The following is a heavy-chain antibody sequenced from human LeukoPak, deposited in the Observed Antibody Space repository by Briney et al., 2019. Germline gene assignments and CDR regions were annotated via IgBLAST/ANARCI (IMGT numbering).Heavy chain of an antibody. CDR2: IYYSGST. V-gene: IGHV4-59*01. J-gene: IGHJ5*02. CDR3: ARESSYHDSSGYLHWFDP. Sequence: SETLSLTCTVSGGSISSYYWSWIRQPPGKGLEWIGYIYYSGSTNYNPSLKSRVTISVDTSKNQFSLKLSSVTAADTAVYYCARESSYHDSSGYLHWFDPWGQGTLVTVSS. CDR1: GGSISSYY. D-gene: IGHD3-22*01.